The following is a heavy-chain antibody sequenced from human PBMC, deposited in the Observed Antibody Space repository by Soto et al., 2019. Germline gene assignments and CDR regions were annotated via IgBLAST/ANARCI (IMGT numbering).Heavy chain of an antibody. CDR1: GGSIISYC. CDR2: IYTSGST. D-gene: IGHD2-15*01. Sequence: SETLSLTCTVSGGSIISYCWSWIRQPAGKGLKWIGRIYTSGSTNYNPSLKSRVTMSVDTSKNQFSLKLSSVTAADTAVYYCARDLVGYCSGGSCYWGSWFDPWGQGTLLTVSS. CDR3: ARDLVGYCSGGSCYWGSWFDP. V-gene: IGHV4-4*07. J-gene: IGHJ5*02.